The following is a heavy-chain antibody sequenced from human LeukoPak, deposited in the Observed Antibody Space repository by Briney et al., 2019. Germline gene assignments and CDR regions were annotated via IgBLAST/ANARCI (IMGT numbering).Heavy chain of an antibody. Sequence: GGSLRLSCAASGFTFSTYIMNWVRQTPGKGLEWVSSIGTSTSYIYYADSVKGRFTISRDNSKSTLYLQMNSLRAEDTALYYCAKFGPYYFDYWGQGTLVTVSS. CDR1: GFTFSTYI. CDR3: AKFGPYYFDY. J-gene: IGHJ4*02. CDR2: IGTSTSYI. V-gene: IGHV3-21*04. D-gene: IGHD3-16*01.